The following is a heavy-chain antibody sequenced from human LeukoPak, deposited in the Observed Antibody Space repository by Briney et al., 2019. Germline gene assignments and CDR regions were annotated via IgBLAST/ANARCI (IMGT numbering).Heavy chain of an antibody. CDR1: GDSVSSNSAA. CDR3: ARDRYDYVWGSYRLNWFDP. D-gene: IGHD3-16*02. Sequence: SQTLSLTCAISGDSVSSNSAAWNWIRQSPSRGHEWLGRTYYRSKLYNDYAVSVKSRITINPDTSKNQFSLQLNSVTPEDTAVYYCARDRYDYVWGSYRLNWFDPWGQGTLVTVSS. CDR2: TYYRSKLYN. V-gene: IGHV6-1*01. J-gene: IGHJ5*02.